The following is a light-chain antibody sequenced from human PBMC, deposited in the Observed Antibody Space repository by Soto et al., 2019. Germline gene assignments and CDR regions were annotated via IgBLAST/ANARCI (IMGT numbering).Light chain of an antibody. CDR3: QSYDSSLSGHYV. J-gene: IGLJ1*01. CDR2: GNS. V-gene: IGLV1-40*01. CDR1: SSNIGAGYD. Sequence: QSVLTQPPSVSGAPGQRVTISCTGSSSNIGAGYDVHWYQQLPGTAPKLLIYGNSNRPSGVPDRFSGSKSGTSASLAITGLQAEDEADYYCQSYDSSLSGHYVFGTGNKLTVL.